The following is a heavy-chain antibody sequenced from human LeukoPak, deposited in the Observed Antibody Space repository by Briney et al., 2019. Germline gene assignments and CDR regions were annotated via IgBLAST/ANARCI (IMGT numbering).Heavy chain of an antibody. V-gene: IGHV5-51*01. CDR3: ARRGYCSGGSCHSAPFDY. D-gene: IGHD2-15*01. J-gene: IGHJ4*02. Sequence: GESLKISCKGSGHSSTTYWIAWVRQMPGKGLEWMGIIYPGDSDTRYSPPFSGQVTISADKSLNTAYLQWSSLKASDTAMYFCARRGYCSGGSCHSAPFDYWGQGTLVIVSS. CDR1: GHSSTTYW. CDR2: IYPGDSDT.